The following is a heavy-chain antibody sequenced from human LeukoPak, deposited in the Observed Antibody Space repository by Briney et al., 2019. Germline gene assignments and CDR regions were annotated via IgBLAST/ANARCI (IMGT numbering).Heavy chain of an antibody. CDR3: ARRTTNYDFWSGYYPHNDY. J-gene: IGHJ4*02. Sequence: SQTLSLTCTVSGGSISSGSYYWGWIRQPPGKGLEWIGSIYYSGSTYYNPSLKSRVTISVDTSKNQFSLKLRSVTAADTAVYYCARRTTNYDFWSGYYPHNDYWGQGTLVTVSS. CDR2: IYYSGST. D-gene: IGHD3-3*01. CDR1: GGSISSGSYY. V-gene: IGHV4-39*01.